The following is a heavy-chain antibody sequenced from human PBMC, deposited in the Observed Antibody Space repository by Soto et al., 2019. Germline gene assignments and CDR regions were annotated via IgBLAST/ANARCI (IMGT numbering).Heavy chain of an antibody. J-gene: IGHJ5*02. Sequence: SETLSLTCTVSGGSISSSSYYWGWIRQPPGKGLEWIGSIYYSGSTYYNPSLKSRVTISVDTSKNQFSLKLSSVTAADTAVYYCARRKGSSSYWFDPWGQGILVTVSS. V-gene: IGHV4-39*01. CDR2: IYYSGST. CDR1: GGSISSSSYY. CDR3: ARRKGSSSYWFDP. D-gene: IGHD6-6*01.